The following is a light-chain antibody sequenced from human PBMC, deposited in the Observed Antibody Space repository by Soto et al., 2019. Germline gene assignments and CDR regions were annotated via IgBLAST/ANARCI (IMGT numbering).Light chain of an antibody. CDR2: AAS. V-gene: IGKV1-39*01. Sequence: DIQMTQSPSSLSASVGDRVTITCRASQSISSYLNWYQQKPGKAPKPLIYAASSLQSGVPSRFSGSGSATDFTLTISSLQPEDFATYYCQQSYSTPLTFGGGTKVDI. CDR3: QQSYSTPLT. CDR1: QSISSY. J-gene: IGKJ4*01.